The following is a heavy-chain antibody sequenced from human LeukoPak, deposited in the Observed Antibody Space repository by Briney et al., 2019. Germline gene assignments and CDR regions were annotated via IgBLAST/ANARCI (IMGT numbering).Heavy chain of an antibody. CDR1: GGTFNNYA. D-gene: IGHD6-13*01. CDR2: IITTFGTT. CDR3: ARSAAAGSYYYYYGMDV. Sequence: GSSVKVSCKASGGTFNNYAISWVRQAPGQGLEWMGGIITTFGTTKYTQKFQSRVTITADESTSTAYMELSSLGFEDTAVYYCARSAAAGSYYYYYGMDVWGQGTTVTVSS. V-gene: IGHV1-69*01. J-gene: IGHJ6*02.